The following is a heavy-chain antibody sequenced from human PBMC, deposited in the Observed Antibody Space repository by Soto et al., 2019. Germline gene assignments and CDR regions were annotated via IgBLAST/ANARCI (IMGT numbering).Heavy chain of an antibody. J-gene: IGHJ6*03. Sequence: ESGGGLVQPGGSLRLSCAASGFTFSSYAMSWVRQAPGKGLEWVSAISGSGGSTYYADSVKCRFTISRDNSKNTLYVQMNSLRAEDTAVYYCAKEGLPILRNYYYYYYMDVWGKGTTVTVSS. CDR1: GFTFSSYA. V-gene: IGHV3-23*01. CDR2: ISGSGGST. CDR3: AKEGLPILRNYYYYYYMDV. D-gene: IGHD1-26*01.